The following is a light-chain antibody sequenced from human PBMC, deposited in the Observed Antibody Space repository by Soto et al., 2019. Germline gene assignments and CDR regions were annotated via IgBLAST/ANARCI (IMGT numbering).Light chain of an antibody. V-gene: IGKV4-1*01. CDR1: QSLLANCNNKNC. Sequence: DIVMTQSPDSLAVSLGERAAINCKSSQSLLANCNNKNCLAWYQHKPGQPPKMLILWASTRESGVPDRFSGSGSVTDFTRSISGLQAEDAAVYYCQHFVSPPFPFGQGTKLEIK. CDR2: WAS. CDR3: QHFVSPPFP. J-gene: IGKJ2*01.